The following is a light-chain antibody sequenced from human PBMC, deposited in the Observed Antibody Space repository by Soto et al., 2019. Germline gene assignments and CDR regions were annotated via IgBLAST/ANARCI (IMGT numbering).Light chain of an antibody. J-gene: IGKJ1*01. V-gene: IGKV3-15*01. CDR2: GAS. CDR1: ESVSSN. CDR3: QQYDVWPPWT. Sequence: IVMTQSPATLSVSPGERATLSCRASESVSSNLAWYQQKPGQAPRLLIYGASTRATGIPARFSGSGSGTEFTLTISSLQSEDFAVYYCQQYDVWPPWTFGQGTKVEFK.